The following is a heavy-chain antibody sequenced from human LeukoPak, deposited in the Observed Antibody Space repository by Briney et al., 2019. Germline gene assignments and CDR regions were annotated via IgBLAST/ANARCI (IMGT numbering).Heavy chain of an antibody. J-gene: IGHJ4*02. CDR2: IFHTGGT. CDR1: VGSIRPYY. Sequence: SETLSLTCTVSVGSIRPYYWSWMRQPPGKGPEYVGYIFHTGGTNYNPSLGSRVTVSLDTSKNQFSLKLSSVTAADTAVYYCARLGFCRGDNCLDDYWGQGTLVTVSS. V-gene: IGHV4-59*08. CDR3: ARLGFCRGDNCLDDY. D-gene: IGHD2-15*01.